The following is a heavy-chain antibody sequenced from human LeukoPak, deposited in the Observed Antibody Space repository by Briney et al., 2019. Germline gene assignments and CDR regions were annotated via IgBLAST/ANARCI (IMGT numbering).Heavy chain of an antibody. D-gene: IGHD3-3*01. CDR3: ARGRFFWSIDYGMDV. J-gene: IGHJ6*02. Sequence: GGSLRLSCAASVFTFSSYDMHWVRQATGKGLEWVSAIGTAGDTYYPGSVKGRFTISRENAKNSLYLQMNSLRAGDTAVYYCARGRFFWSIDYGMDVWGQGTTVTVSS. CDR1: VFTFSSYD. CDR2: IGTAGDT. V-gene: IGHV3-13*01.